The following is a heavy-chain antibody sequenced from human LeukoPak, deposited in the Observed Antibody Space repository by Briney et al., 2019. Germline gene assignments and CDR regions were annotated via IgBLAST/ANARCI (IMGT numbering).Heavy chain of an antibody. D-gene: IGHD3-16*02. V-gene: IGHV1-2*06. CDR1: GHPFTDYY. J-gene: IGHJ4*02. CDR3: ARDFVYDYVWGSYRYNYFDY. Sequence: AASVKVSCKTSGHPFTDYYIHWVRQTPGQGLEWMGRINPNSGGTNYAQKFQDRVTMTRDTSISTAYMELSRLRSDDTAVYYCARDFVYDYVWGSYRYNYFDYWGQGTLVTVSS. CDR2: INPNSGGT.